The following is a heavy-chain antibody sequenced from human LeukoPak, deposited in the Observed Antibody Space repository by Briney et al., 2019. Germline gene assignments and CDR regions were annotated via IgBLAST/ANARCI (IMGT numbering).Heavy chain of an antibody. CDR3: AKDHYSNYGSVDYFDH. J-gene: IGHJ4*02. Sequence: GGSLRLSCAASGFTFSSYGMSWVRQAPGKGLEWVSAISGSGGSTYYADSVKGRFTISRDNSKNTMYLQMNSLRAEDTAVYYCAKDHYSNYGSVDYFDHWGQGTLVTVSS. D-gene: IGHD4-11*01. CDR1: GFTFSSYG. CDR2: ISGSGGST. V-gene: IGHV3-23*01.